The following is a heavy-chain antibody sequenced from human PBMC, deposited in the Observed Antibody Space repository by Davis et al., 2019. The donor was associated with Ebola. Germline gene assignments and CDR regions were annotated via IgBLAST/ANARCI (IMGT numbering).Heavy chain of an antibody. CDR2: ISSSSSTI. CDR3: ARESYGFWSGYYTVGFDY. V-gene: IGHV3-48*02. D-gene: IGHD3-3*01. CDR1: GFTFSSYS. Sequence: GESLKISCAASGFTFSSYSMNWVRQAPGKGLEWVSYISSSSSTIYYADSVKGRFTISSDNAKNSLYLQMNSLSDEDTAVYYCARESYGFWSGYYTVGFDYWGQGTLVTVSS. J-gene: IGHJ4*02.